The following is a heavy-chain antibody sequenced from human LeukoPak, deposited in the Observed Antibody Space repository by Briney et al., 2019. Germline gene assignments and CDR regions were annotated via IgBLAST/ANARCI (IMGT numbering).Heavy chain of an antibody. Sequence: GSLRLSCAASGFTFSSYGMSWVRQAPGKGLVWVSRINSDGSSTSYADSVKGRFTISRDNAKNTLYLQMNSLRAEDTAVYYCASEPMVRGPLRGSPKGAFDIWGQGTMVTVSS. D-gene: IGHD3-10*01. V-gene: IGHV3-74*01. CDR3: ASEPMVRGPLRGSPKGAFDI. CDR2: INSDGSST. J-gene: IGHJ3*02. CDR1: GFTFSSYG.